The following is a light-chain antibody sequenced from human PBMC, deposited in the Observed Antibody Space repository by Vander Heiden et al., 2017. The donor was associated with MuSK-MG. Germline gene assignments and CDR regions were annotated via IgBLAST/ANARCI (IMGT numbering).Light chain of an antibody. Sequence: EIQMTQSPSTLSASLGDRVTLPCRASQSISSYLDWYQQKPGKAPKLLIYAASSMASGVPSRFSGSGSGTDFTLTISSLQPEDFATYYCQQSFSTSRTFGRGTKVEIK. CDR1: QSISSY. J-gene: IGKJ4*01. CDR3: QQSFSTSRT. V-gene: IGKV1-39*01. CDR2: AAS.